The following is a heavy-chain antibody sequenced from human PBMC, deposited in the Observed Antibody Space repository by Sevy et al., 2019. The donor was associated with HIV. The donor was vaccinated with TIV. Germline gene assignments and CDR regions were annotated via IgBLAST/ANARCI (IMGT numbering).Heavy chain of an antibody. CDR3: AKVRYSGSLGAFDY. CDR2: ISWNSNSI. CDR1: GLTFDNYG. Sequence: GGSLRLSCVVSGLTFDNYGMHWVREVPGKGLEWVSSISWNSNSISYADSMKGRFTISRDNAKNSLYLQIDSLRTEDTAIYYCAKVRYSGSLGAFDYWGQGTLVTVSS. J-gene: IGHJ4*02. V-gene: IGHV3-9*01. D-gene: IGHD1-26*01.